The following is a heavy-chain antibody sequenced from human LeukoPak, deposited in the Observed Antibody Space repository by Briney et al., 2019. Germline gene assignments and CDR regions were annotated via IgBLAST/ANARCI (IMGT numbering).Heavy chain of an antibody. CDR1: GGTFSSYA. CDR2: IIPIFGTA. CDR3: ARLYSSSSGFDY. V-gene: IGHV1-69*05. Sequence: ASVKVSCKASGGTFSSYAISWVRQAPGQGLEWMGGIIPIFGTANYAQKFQGRVTMTRDTSTSTVYMELSSLRSEDTAVYYCARLYSSSSGFDYWGQGTLVTVSS. J-gene: IGHJ4*02. D-gene: IGHD6-6*01.